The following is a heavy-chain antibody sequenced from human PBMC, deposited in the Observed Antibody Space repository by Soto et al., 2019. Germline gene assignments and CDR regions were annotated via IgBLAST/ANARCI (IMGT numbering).Heavy chain of an antibody. CDR3: AKDQNTVTTEDYYYGMDV. J-gene: IGHJ6*02. V-gene: IGHV3-23*01. CDR2: ISGSGGST. D-gene: IGHD4-4*01. CDR1: GFTFSSYA. Sequence: TGGSLRLTCAASGFTFSSYAMSWVRQAPGKGLEWVSAISGSGGSTYYADSVKGRFTISRDNSKNTLYLQMNSLRAEDTAVYYCAKDQNTVTTEDYYYGMDVWGQGTTVTVSS.